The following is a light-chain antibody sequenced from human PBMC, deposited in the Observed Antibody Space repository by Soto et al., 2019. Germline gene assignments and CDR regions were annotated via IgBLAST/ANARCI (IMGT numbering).Light chain of an antibody. CDR3: NSFTTSNTYV. J-gene: IGLJ1*01. CDR2: EVN. CDR1: SSDIGSYNR. Sequence: QSALTQPASVSGSPGQSITISCTGTSSDIGSYNRVSWYQQPPGTAPKLIIYEVNNRPSGVPDRFSGSKSGNTASLTISGLQAEDEADYYCNSFTTSNTYVFGTGTKVTVL. V-gene: IGLV2-18*02.